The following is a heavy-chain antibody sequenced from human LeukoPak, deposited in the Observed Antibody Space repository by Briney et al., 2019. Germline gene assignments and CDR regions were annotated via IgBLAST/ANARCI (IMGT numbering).Heavy chain of an antibody. Sequence: GGSLRLSRAASGFTVSSNYMSWVRQAPGKGLEWVSVIYSGGSTYYADSVKGRFTISGDNSKNTLYLQMNSLRAEDTAVYYCARTSSGWSRYYYYYYMDVWGKGTTVTISS. J-gene: IGHJ6*03. V-gene: IGHV3-53*01. CDR2: IYSGGST. D-gene: IGHD6-19*01. CDR3: ARTSSGWSRYYYYYYMDV. CDR1: GFTVSSNY.